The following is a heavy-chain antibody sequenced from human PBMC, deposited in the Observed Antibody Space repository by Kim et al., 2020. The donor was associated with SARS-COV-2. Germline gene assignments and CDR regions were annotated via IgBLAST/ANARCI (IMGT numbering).Heavy chain of an antibody. Sequence: GGSLRLSCAASGFTFSSYGMHWVRQAPGKGLEWVAVIWYDGSNKYYADSVKGRFTISRDNSKNTLYLQMNSLRAEDTAVYYCARGIVVVPAANFWFDPWGQGTLVTVSS. CDR1: GFTFSSYG. CDR3: ARGIVVVPAANFWFDP. CDR2: IWYDGSNK. J-gene: IGHJ5*02. V-gene: IGHV3-33*01. D-gene: IGHD2-2*01.